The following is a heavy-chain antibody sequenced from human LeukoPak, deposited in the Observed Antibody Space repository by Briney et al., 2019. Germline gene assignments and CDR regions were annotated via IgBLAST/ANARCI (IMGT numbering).Heavy chain of an antibody. CDR3: ARVPVGVAAAGTLDY. D-gene: IGHD6-13*01. CDR2: TNPSGGST. CDR1: GYTFTSYY. J-gene: IGHJ4*02. V-gene: IGHV1-46*01. Sequence: GASVKVSCKASGYTFTSYYMHWVRQAPGQGLEWMGITNPSGGSTSYAQKFQGRVTMTRDMSTSTVYMELSSLRSEDTAVYYCARVPVGVAAAGTLDYWGQGTLVTVSS.